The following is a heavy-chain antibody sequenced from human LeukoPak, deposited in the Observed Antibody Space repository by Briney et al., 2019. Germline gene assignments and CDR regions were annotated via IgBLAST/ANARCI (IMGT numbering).Heavy chain of an antibody. CDR1: GYSFNSYW. Sequence: PGESLKISCKTSGYSFNSYWISWVRQMPGKGLEWMGRIDPSDSYTNYSPSFQGHVTISADKSISTAYLQWSSLKASDTAMYYCARPPYSGNPSAFDIWGQGTMVTVSS. D-gene: IGHD1-26*01. J-gene: IGHJ3*02. CDR3: ARPPYSGNPSAFDI. CDR2: IDPSDSYT. V-gene: IGHV5-10-1*01.